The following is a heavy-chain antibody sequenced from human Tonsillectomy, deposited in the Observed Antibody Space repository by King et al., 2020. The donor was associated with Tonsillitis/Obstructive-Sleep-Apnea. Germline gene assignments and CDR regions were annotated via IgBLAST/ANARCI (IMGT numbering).Heavy chain of an antibody. Sequence: QLQESGPGLVKPSETLSLTCTVSAGSISSYYWSWIRQPPGKGLEWIGYIYYNGSTNCNPSLKSRVTISVDTSKNQFSLKLSSVTAADTAVYYRASGGDYGDYFDYWGQGTLVTVSS. V-gene: IGHV4-59*01. CDR2: IYYNGST. J-gene: IGHJ4*02. D-gene: IGHD4-17*01. CDR3: ASGGDYGDYFDY. CDR1: AGSISSYY.